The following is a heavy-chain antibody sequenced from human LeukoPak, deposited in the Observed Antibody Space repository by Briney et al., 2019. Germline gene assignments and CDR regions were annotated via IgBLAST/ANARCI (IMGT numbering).Heavy chain of an antibody. V-gene: IGHV4-39*01. CDR3: ARRGGSGRAFDY. CDR2: IYYTGST. J-gene: IGHJ4*02. CDR1: GASISGGTYY. D-gene: IGHD1-26*01. Sequence: PSETLSLTCSVSGASISGGTYYWGWIRQPPGKGLEWIGSIYYTGSTYDNPSLKSRVTISVDTSKNQFSLKLSSVTAADTAVYYCARRGGSGRAFDYWGQGTLVTVSS.